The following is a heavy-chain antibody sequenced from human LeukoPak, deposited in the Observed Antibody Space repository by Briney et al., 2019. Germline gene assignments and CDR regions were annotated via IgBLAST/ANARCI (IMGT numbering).Heavy chain of an antibody. Sequence: GGSLRLSCAASGFTFSSYGMPWVRQAPGKGLEWVAVIWYDGSNKFYADSVKGRFAISRDNSKNTLYLQMNSLRAEDTAVYYCARAGQSDYWGQGTLVTVSS. CDR3: ARAGQSDY. V-gene: IGHV3-33*01. CDR2: IWYDGSNK. CDR1: GFTFSSYG. J-gene: IGHJ4*02.